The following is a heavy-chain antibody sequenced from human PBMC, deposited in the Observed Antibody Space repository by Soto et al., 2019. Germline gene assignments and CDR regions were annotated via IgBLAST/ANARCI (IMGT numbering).Heavy chain of an antibody. Sequence: ASVKVSCEASGYTFTSYGISWVRQAPGQGLEWMGWISAYNGNTNYAQKLQGRVTMTTDTSTSTAYMELRSLRSDDTAVYYCAREAYYYGSGSYYPTHNFDYWGQGTLVTVSS. CDR1: GYTFTSYG. CDR2: ISAYNGNT. D-gene: IGHD3-10*01. CDR3: AREAYYYGSGSYYPTHNFDY. J-gene: IGHJ4*02. V-gene: IGHV1-18*01.